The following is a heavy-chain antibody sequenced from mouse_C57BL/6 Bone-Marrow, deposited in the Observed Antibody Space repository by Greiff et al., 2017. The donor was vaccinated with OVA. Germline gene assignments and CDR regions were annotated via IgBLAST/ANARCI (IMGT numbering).Heavy chain of an antibody. D-gene: IGHD1-1*01. J-gene: IGHJ4*01. CDR2: IYPRSGNT. CDR1: GYTFTSYG. CDR3: ARDTTVERGYYAMDY. V-gene: IGHV1-81*01. Sequence: VQGVESGAELARPGASVKLSCKASGYTFTSYGISWVKQRTGQGLEWIGEIYPRSGNTYYNEKFKGKATLTADKSSSTAYMELRSLTSEDSAVYFCARDTTVERGYYAMDYWGQGTSVTVSS.